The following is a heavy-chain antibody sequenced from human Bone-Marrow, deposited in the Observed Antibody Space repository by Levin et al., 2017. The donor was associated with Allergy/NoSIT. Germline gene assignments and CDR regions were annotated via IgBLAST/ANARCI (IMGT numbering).Heavy chain of an antibody. CDR1: GFTFSSYA. CDR3: AKGPPALYGSGSYYPPNYYYYYGMDV. Sequence: GGSLRLSCAASGFTFSSYAMSWVRQAPGKGLEWVSAISGSGGSTYYADSVKGRFTISRDNSKNTLYLQMNSLRAEDTAVYYCAKGPPALYGSGSYYPPNYYYYYGMDVWGQGTTVTVSS. D-gene: IGHD3-10*01. J-gene: IGHJ6*02. CDR2: ISGSGGST. V-gene: IGHV3-23*01.